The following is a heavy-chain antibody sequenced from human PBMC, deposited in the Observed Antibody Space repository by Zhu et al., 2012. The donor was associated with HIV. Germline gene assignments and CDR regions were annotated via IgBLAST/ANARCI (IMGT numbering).Heavy chain of an antibody. V-gene: IGHV4-38-2*02. D-gene: IGHD6-19*01. Sequence: QVQLQESGPGLVKPSETLSLTCAVSGYSISSGYYWGWIRQPPGKGLEWIGSIYHSGSTYYNPSLKSRVTISVDTSKNQFSLKLSSVTAADTAVYYCARDSMNGSGWPNWYFDLWGLAPVVTVSS. J-gene: IGHJ2*01. CDR3: ARDSMNGSGWPNWYFDL. CDR1: GYSISSGYY. CDR2: IYHSGST.